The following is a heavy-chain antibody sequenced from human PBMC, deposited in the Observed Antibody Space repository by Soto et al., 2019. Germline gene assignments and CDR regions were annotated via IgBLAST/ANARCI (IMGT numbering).Heavy chain of an antibody. CDR3: ARSSGGLYDFWSGYYLPYGMDV. Sequence: GGSLRLSCAASGFTFSSYSMNWVRQAPGKGLEWVSYISSSSSTIYYADSVKGRFTISRDNAKNSLYLQMNSLRAEDTDVYYCARSSGGLYDFWSGYYLPYGMDVWGQGTTVTVSS. J-gene: IGHJ6*02. CDR2: ISSSSSTI. V-gene: IGHV3-48*04. D-gene: IGHD3-3*01. CDR1: GFTFSSYS.